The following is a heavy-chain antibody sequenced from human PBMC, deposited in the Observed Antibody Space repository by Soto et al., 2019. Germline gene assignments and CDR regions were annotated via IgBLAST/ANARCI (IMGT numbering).Heavy chain of an antibody. CDR3: AKTATLGYCISTSCYSPDY. D-gene: IGHD2-2*01. CDR1: GFTFSSYA. J-gene: IGHJ4*02. Sequence: PGGSLRLSCAASGFTFSSYAMSWVRQAPGKGLEWVSAISGSGGSTYYADSVKGRFTISRDNSKNTLYLQMNSLRAEDTAVYYCAKTATLGYCISTSCYSPDYWGQGTLVTVSS. CDR2: ISGSGGST. V-gene: IGHV3-23*01.